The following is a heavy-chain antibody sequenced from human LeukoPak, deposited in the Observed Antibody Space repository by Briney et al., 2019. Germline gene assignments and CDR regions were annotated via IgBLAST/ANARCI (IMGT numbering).Heavy chain of an antibody. V-gene: IGHV1-24*01. CDR3: ATGDKGAILTGYNYYFYMDV. CDR2: FDPEDGET. D-gene: IGHD3-9*01. J-gene: IGHJ6*03. Sequence: ASVKVSCKFSGFTLTELSMHWVRQAPGKGLEWMGGFDPEDGETIYAQKFQGRVTMTGDTSTDTAYMELSSLRSEDTAVYYCATGDKGAILTGYNYYFYMDVWGKGTTVTISS. CDR1: GFTLTELS.